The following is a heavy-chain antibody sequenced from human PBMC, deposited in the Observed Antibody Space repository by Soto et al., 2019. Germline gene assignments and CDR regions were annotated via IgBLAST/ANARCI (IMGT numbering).Heavy chain of an antibody. V-gene: IGHV4-31*03. J-gene: IGHJ4*02. CDR1: DDSISSGAYY. CDR3: ARGELWWDS. Sequence: PSETLSLTCTDSDDSISSGAYYWTWIRQHPGKGLEWIGFIYYNKNTFYNPSLQSRVTISLDTSNHQFSLNLTSVTAADTALYYCARGELWWDSWGQGTLVTSPQ. D-gene: IGHD3-10*01. CDR2: IYYNKNT.